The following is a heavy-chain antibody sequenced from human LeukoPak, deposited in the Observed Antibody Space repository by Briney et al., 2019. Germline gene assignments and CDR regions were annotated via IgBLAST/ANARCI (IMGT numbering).Heavy chain of an antibody. V-gene: IGHV3-30*18. D-gene: IGHD3-22*01. Sequence: AGTLTLSCAASRFTINSNGMHWVRQAPGKERMGGAVISFDRSNKYYADSVKGRFTISRDTSKNTLYLQMNRLRAEDTAVYYCAKDSLYDSSGHGLYYWGQGTLVTVSS. CDR2: ISFDRSNK. CDR1: RFTINSNG. J-gene: IGHJ4*02. CDR3: AKDSLYDSSGHGLYY.